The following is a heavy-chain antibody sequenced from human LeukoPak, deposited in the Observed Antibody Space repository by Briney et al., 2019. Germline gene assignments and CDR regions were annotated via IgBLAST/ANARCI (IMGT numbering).Heavy chain of an antibody. Sequence: SETLSLTCTVSGYSISSGYYWGWIRQPPGKGLAWIGSIYHSGSTYYNPSLKSRVTISVDTSKNQFSLKLSSVTAADTAVYYWARGPYSNYVVDYRGQGTLVTVSS. CDR2: IYHSGST. J-gene: IGHJ4*02. CDR1: GYSISSGYY. CDR3: ARGPYSNYVVDY. D-gene: IGHD4-11*01. V-gene: IGHV4-38-2*02.